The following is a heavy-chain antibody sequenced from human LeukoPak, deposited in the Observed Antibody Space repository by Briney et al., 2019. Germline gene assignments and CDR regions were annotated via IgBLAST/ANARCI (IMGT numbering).Heavy chain of an antibody. Sequence: SETLSLTCTVSGGSISSGSYYWSWIRQPAGKGLEWIGRIYTSGSTNYNPSLKSRVTISVDTSKNQFSLKLSSVTAADTAVYYCARVYYYDSSGYEGGAFDIWGQGTMVTVSS. CDR1: GGSISSGSYY. D-gene: IGHD3-22*01. J-gene: IGHJ3*02. CDR2: IYTSGST. CDR3: ARVYYYDSSGYEGGAFDI. V-gene: IGHV4-61*02.